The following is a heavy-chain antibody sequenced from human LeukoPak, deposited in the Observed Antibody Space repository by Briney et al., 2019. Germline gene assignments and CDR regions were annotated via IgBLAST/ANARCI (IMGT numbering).Heavy chain of an antibody. CDR3: ARSLPSGYYFFDY. CDR1: GYTSTSYD. D-gene: IGHD3-22*01. V-gene: IGHV1-8*01. CDR2: MNPNSGNT. Sequence: ASVKVSCKASGYTSTSYDINWVRQATGQGLEWMGWMNPNSGNTGYAQKFQGRVTITADESTSTAYMELSSLRSEDTAVYYCARSLPSGYYFFDYWGQGTLVTVSS. J-gene: IGHJ4*02.